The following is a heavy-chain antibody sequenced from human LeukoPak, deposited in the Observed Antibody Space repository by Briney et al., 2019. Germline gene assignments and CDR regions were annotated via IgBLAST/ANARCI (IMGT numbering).Heavy chain of an antibody. Sequence: GGSLRLSCAASGFTFTDYYMNWVRQTPGKGLEWVSYMSSSGSIKYYADSVKGRFIISRDNAKNSLFLEMNSLRAEDTAVYYCARGDCSSTNCYVGYYYYMDVWGKGTTVTASS. D-gene: IGHD2-2*01. J-gene: IGHJ6*03. CDR3: ARGDCSSTNCYVGYYYYMDV. V-gene: IGHV3-11*01. CDR2: MSSSGSIK. CDR1: GFTFTDYY.